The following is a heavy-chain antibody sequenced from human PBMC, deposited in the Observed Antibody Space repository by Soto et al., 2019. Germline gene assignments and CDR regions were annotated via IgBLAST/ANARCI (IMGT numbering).Heavy chain of an antibody. Sequence: PGGSLRLSCAASGFTFSSYAMHWVRQAPGKGLEWVAVISYDGSNKYYADSVKGRFTISRDNSKNTLYLQMNSLRAEDTAVYYCARESSIIAARGPFDYWGQGTLVTVSS. CDR2: ISYDGSNK. D-gene: IGHD6-6*01. CDR3: ARESSIIAARGPFDY. CDR1: GFTFSSYA. J-gene: IGHJ4*02. V-gene: IGHV3-30-3*01.